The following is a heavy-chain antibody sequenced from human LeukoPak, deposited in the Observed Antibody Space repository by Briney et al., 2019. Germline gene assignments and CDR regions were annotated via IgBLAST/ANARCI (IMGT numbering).Heavy chain of an antibody. J-gene: IGHJ4*02. CDR2: IYYSGST. Sequence: SETLSLTCTVSGGSISSSSYYWGWIRQPPGKGLEWIGYIYYSGSTNYNPSLKSRVTISVDTSKNQFSLKLSSVTAADTAVYYCAGGAVAGSVYWGQGTLVTVSS. CDR3: AGGAVAGSVY. D-gene: IGHD6-19*01. CDR1: GGSISSSSYY. V-gene: IGHV4-61*05.